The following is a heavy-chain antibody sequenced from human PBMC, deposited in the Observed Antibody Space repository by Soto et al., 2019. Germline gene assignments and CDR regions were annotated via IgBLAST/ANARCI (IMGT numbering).Heavy chain of an antibody. V-gene: IGHV4-61*08. D-gene: IGHD3-3*02. CDR2: IYYTGST. CDR3: ARDSYDFLTGFNHFAQD. Sequence: SLPCSVSGGSVTNEVYYFSWVRQPPGKALEWIGYIYYTGSTNYNPSLKSRVTISVDTSKYQFPPKLSPVTTAYTAVYYCARDSYDFLTGFNHFAQDWDQGTLVTVSS. J-gene: IGHJ4*02. CDR1: GGSVTNEVYY.